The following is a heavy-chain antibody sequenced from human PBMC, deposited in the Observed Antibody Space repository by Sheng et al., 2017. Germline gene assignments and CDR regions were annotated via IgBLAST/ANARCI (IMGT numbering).Heavy chain of an antibody. CDR3: ARDLYDGSDLNWFDP. CDR1: GYSISSGYY. CDR2: IYHSGST. V-gene: IGHV4-38-2*02. D-gene: IGHD3-22*01. J-gene: IGHJ5*02. Sequence: QVQLQESGPGLVKPSETLSLTCTVSGYSISSGYYLGWIRQPPGKGLEWIGSIYHSGSTYYNPSLKSRVTISVDTSKNQFSLKLSSVTAADTAVYYCARDLYDGSDLNWFDPWGQGTLVTVSS.